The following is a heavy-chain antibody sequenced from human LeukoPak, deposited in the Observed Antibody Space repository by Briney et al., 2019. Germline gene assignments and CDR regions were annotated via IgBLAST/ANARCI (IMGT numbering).Heavy chain of an antibody. V-gene: IGHV3-30*02. CDR2: TRYDGSNK. J-gene: IGHJ5*02. CDR1: GFTFSSYG. D-gene: IGHD2/OR15-2a*01. Sequence: PGGSLRLSCAASGFTFSSYGMHWVRQAPGQGLEWVAFTRYDGSNKYYADSVKGRFTISRDNSKNTLYLQMNSLRAEDTAVYYCAKNWEYIVWFDPWGQGTLVTVSS. CDR3: AKNWEYIVWFDP.